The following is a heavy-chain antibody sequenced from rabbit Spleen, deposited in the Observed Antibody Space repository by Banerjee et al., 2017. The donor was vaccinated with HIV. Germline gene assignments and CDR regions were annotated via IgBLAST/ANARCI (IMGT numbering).Heavy chain of an antibody. CDR1: GFSFSAGYY. D-gene: IGHD4-1*01. V-gene: IGHV1S40*01. CDR3: VREVAGKFNL. Sequence: QSLEESGGDLVKPGASLTLTCTASGFSFSAGYYVCWVRQAPGKGLEWIGIIYPITETTYYANWVNGRFTISSHNAQTTLYLQLNSLTAADTATYFCVREVAGKFNLWGPGTLVTVS. J-gene: IGHJ4*01. CDR2: IYPITETT.